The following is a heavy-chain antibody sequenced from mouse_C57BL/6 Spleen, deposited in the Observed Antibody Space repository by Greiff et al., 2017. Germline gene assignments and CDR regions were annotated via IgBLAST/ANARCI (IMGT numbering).Heavy chain of an antibody. V-gene: IGHV5-4*01. CDR1: GFTFSSYA. Sequence: EVHLVESGGGLVKPGGSLKLSCAASGFTFSSYAMSWVRQTPEKRLEWVATISDGGSYTYYPDNVKGRFTISRDNAKNNLYLQMSHLKSEDTAMYYCARDDGDSNLFFDYWGQGTTLTVSS. CDR2: ISDGGSYT. CDR3: ARDDGDSNLFFDY. D-gene: IGHD2-5*01. J-gene: IGHJ2*01.